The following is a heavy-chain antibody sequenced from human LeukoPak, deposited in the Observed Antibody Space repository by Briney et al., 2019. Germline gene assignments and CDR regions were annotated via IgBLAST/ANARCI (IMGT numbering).Heavy chain of an antibody. Sequence: SETLSLTCTVSRGSISSYYWSWIRQPPGKGLEWIGRIYTSGSTNYNPSLKSRVTMSVDTSKNQFSLKLSSVTAADTAVYYCARENVLRFFVNWGQGTLVTVSS. D-gene: IGHD3-3*01. V-gene: IGHV4-4*07. J-gene: IGHJ4*02. CDR3: ARENVLRFFVN. CDR1: RGSISSYY. CDR2: IYTSGST.